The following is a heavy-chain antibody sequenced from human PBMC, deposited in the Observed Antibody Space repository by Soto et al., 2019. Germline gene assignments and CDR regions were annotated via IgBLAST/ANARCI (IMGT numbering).Heavy chain of an antibody. CDR2: IDWDDDK. Sequence: ESGPTLVNPTQTLTLTCTFSGFSLSTSGMCVSWIRQPPGKALEWLALIDWDDDKYYSTSLKTRLTISKDTSKNQVVLTMNNMDPVDTATYYCARIPTGIAAQTGHYYYYGMDVWGQGTTVTVSS. CDR3: ARIPTGIAAQTGHYYYYGMDV. V-gene: IGHV2-70*01. J-gene: IGHJ6*02. CDR1: GFSLSTSGMC. D-gene: IGHD6-13*01.